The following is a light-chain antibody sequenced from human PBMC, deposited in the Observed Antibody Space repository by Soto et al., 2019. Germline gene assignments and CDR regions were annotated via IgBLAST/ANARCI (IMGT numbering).Light chain of an antibody. CDR2: DVS. Sequence: SVLTQPRSVSGSPGQSVSISCTGTSSDVGRYSYVSWYQQHPSKAPKLMIYDVSERPSGVPDRFSGSKSGNTASLTISGLQAEDEADYYCCSYAGTYTGVFGTGTKVTVL. CDR1: SSDVGRYSY. CDR3: CSYAGTYTGV. J-gene: IGLJ1*01. V-gene: IGLV2-11*01.